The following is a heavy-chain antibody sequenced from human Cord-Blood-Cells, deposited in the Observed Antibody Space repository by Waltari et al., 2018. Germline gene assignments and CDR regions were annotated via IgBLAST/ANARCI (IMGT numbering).Heavy chain of an antibody. CDR3: ARAINSSGYYAFDI. CDR2: IYTSGST. V-gene: IGHV4-4*07. D-gene: IGHD3-22*01. Sequence: QVQLQESGPGLVKPSETLSLTCTVPGGSISSYYWSWIRQPAGKGLEWIGRIYTSGSTNYNPSLKSRVTMSVDTSKNQFSLKLSSVTAADTAVYYCARAINSSGYYAFDIWGQGTMVTVSS. CDR1: GGSISSYY. J-gene: IGHJ3*02.